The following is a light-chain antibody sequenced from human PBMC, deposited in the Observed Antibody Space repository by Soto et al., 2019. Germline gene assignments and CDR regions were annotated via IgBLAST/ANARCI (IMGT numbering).Light chain of an antibody. Sequence: QSALTQPASVSGSPGQSITISFTGTSSDVGGYNYVSWYQQHPGKAPKLMIYEVSTRPSGGSNRFYGSKSGNTASLTISGLQAEDEADYYCSSYTSSSTPVFGTGTKLTVL. CDR1: SSDVGGYNY. V-gene: IGLV2-14*01. CDR2: EVS. CDR3: SSYTSSSTPV. J-gene: IGLJ1*01.